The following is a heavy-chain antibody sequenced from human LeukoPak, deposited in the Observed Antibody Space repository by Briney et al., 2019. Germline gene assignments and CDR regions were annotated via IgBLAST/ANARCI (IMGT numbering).Heavy chain of an antibody. CDR2: INPSGGST. CDR1: GYTFTSYY. V-gene: IGHV1-46*01. D-gene: IGHD3-10*01. J-gene: IGHJ6*02. CDR3: ARVTTMVRARNGMDV. Sequence: ASMKVSCKASGYTFTSYYIHWVRQAPGQGLEWMGIINPSGGSTSYAQKFQGRVTMTRDTSTSTVYMELSSLRSEDTAVYYCARVTTMVRARNGMDVWGQGTTVTVSS.